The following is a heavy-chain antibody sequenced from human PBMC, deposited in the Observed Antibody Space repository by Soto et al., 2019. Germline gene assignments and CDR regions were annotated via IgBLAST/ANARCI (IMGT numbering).Heavy chain of an antibody. CDR1: GGSISSGDYY. J-gene: IGHJ6*04. Sequence: SETLSLTCTVSGGSISSGDYYWSWIRQPPGKGLEWIVYIYYSGSTYYNPSLKSRVTISVDTSKNQFSLKLSSVTAADTAVYYCARVGGEQLGSYYDYGMDVWGKGTTVTVSS. D-gene: IGHD6-6*01. CDR2: IYYSGST. CDR3: ARVGGEQLGSYYDYGMDV. V-gene: IGHV4-30-4*01.